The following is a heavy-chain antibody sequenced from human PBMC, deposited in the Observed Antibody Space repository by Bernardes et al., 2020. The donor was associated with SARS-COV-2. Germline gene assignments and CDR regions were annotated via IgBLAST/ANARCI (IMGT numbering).Heavy chain of an antibody. J-gene: IGHJ6*01. V-gene: IGHV3-30*18. Sequence: GGSLRLSCAASGFTFSSYGMHWVRQAPGKGLEWVAVISYDGSNKYYADSVKGRFTISRDNSKNTLYLQMNSLRAEDTAVYYCAKDHTRMIVVVPLLRYHYYGMD. CDR2: ISYDGSNK. D-gene: IGHD3-22*01. CDR1: GFTFSSYG. CDR3: AKDHTRMIVVVPLLRYHYYGMD.